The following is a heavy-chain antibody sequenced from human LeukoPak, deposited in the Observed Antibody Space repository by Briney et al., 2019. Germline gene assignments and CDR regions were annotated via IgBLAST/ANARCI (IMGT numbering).Heavy chain of an antibody. J-gene: IGHJ3*02. CDR3: ARAAVVVTATDAFGI. D-gene: IGHD2-21*02. V-gene: IGHV5-51*01. CDR1: GYTFSSYW. Sequence: HGESLKISCKVSGYTFSSYWIGWVRQMPGKGLEWMGIIYPGDSDTRYSPPFQGQVTVSADKSISTAYLQWNSLKASDTAMYYCARAAVVVTATDAFGIWGQGTMVTVSS. CDR2: IYPGDSDT.